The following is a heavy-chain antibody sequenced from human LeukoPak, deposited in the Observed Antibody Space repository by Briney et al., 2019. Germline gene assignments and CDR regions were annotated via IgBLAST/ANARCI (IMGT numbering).Heavy chain of an antibody. V-gene: IGHV5-51*01. Sequence: GESLKISCKDHGLSYTIGWVRQMPGKGLEWMGIIYAGNSETRYSPYFQGQVTISADESISTVCLHWNSLRASDTATYYCARLLSGFPVWGQGTMVTVSS. CDR1: GLSYT. CDR3: ARLLSGFPV. CDR2: IYAGNSET. D-gene: IGHD3-16*02. J-gene: IGHJ3*01.